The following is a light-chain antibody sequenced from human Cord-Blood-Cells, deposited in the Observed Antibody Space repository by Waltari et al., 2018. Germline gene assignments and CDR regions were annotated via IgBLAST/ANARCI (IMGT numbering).Light chain of an antibody. CDR2: QDS. CDR3: QAWDSSNVV. CDR1: KLGDKY. J-gene: IGLJ2*01. Sequence: SYELTQPPSVSVSPGQTASIPCPGDKLGDKYAWWYQQKPGQSPVLVIYQDSKRPSGIPGRFSGSTSGNTATLTISGTQAMDEADYYCQAWDSSNVVFGGGTKLTVL. V-gene: IGLV3-1*01.